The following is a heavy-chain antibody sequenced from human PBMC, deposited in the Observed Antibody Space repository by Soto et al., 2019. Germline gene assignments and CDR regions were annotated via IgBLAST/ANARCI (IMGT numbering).Heavy chain of an antibody. V-gene: IGHV1-18*01. Sequence: QVQLVQSGAEVKKPGASVKVSCKASGYTFTSYGISWVRQAPGQGLEWMGWISAYNGNTNYAQKLQGRVTMTTDTSTSTAYTELRSLRYDDTAVYYCATLPIGVSYYGMDVWGQGTTVTVSS. CDR3: ATLPIGVSYYGMDV. J-gene: IGHJ6*02. CDR1: GYTFTSYG. CDR2: ISAYNGNT. D-gene: IGHD3-16*01.